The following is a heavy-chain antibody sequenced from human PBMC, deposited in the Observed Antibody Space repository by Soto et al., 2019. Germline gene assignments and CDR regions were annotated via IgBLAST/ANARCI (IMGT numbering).Heavy chain of an antibody. CDR3: TTDSIISGSYRTYGMDV. J-gene: IGHJ6*02. CDR2: IKSKTDGGTT. Sequence: EVQLVESGGCFEKPGGSLRLSCAGSGFTFSNAWLNWVRLAPGKGLEWCGRIKSKTDGGTTDYAAPVKGRFTISRDDSKNTLYLQMNSLKTEDTAVYYCTTDSIISGSYRTYGMDVWGQGTTVTVSS. CDR1: GFTFSNAW. V-gene: IGHV3-15*07. D-gene: IGHD1-26*01.